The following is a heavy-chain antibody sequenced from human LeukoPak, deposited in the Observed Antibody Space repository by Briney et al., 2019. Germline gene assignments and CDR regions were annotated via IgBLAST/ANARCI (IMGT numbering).Heavy chain of an antibody. D-gene: IGHD5-18*01. CDR2: ISGSGGST. CDR3: AKFGYGFYYYYYYMDV. CDR1: GFTFSSYA. Sequence: GGSLRLSCAAFGFTFSSYAMSWVRQAPGKGLEWVSAISGSGGSTYYADSVKGRFTISRDNSKNTLYLQMNSLRAEDTAVYYCAKFGYGFYYYYYYMDVWGKGTTVTVSS. J-gene: IGHJ6*03. V-gene: IGHV3-23*01.